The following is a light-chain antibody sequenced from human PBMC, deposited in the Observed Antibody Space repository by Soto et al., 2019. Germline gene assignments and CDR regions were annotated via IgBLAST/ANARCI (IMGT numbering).Light chain of an antibody. Sequence: DIQMTQSPSTLSASVGDRVTITCRASQSILSWLAWYQHKPGKAPKLLIYDASSLESGVPSRFSGSRSGTEFTLTISSLQPDDIATYYCQQYDSFSITFGQGTRLEIK. J-gene: IGKJ5*01. CDR2: DAS. CDR1: QSILSW. V-gene: IGKV1-5*01. CDR3: QQYDSFSIT.